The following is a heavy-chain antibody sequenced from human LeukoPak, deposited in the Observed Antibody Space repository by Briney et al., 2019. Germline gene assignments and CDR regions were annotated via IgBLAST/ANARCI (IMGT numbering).Heavy chain of an antibody. CDR1: GGTFSSYA. J-gene: IGHJ2*01. Sequence: RASVKVSCKASGGTFSSYAISWVRQAPGQGLEWMGWISAYNGNTNYAQKLQGRVTMTTDTSTSTAYMELRSLRSDDTAVYYCARDGGVAAAGIFGRTSGYFDLWGRGTLVTVSS. D-gene: IGHD6-13*01. CDR3: ARDGGVAAAGIFGRTSGYFDL. CDR2: ISAYNGNT. V-gene: IGHV1-18*01.